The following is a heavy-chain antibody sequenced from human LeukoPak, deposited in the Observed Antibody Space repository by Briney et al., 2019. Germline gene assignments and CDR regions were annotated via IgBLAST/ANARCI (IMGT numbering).Heavy chain of an antibody. CDR2: TYYRSKWYN. V-gene: IGHV6-1*01. D-gene: IGHD3-16*02. J-gene: IGHJ4*02. Sequence: PSQTLSLTCAISGDSVSSNSAAWNWIRQSPSRGLKWLGRTYYRSKWYNDYAVSVKSRITINPDRSKNQFSLQLNSVTPEDTAVYYCARGELWGSYRPLDYWGQGTLVTVSS. CDR1: GDSVSSNSAA. CDR3: ARGELWGSYRPLDY.